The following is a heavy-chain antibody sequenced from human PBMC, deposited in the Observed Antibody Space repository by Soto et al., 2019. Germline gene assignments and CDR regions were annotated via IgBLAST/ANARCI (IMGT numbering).Heavy chain of an antibody. V-gene: IGHV1-46*01. CDR3: ARARHIVVVSANGYFDY. Sequence: ASVKVSCKASGYTLTTYYMHWVRQAPGQGLEWVGFINPGGGTTSYAQKFQGRVAMTRETSTSTVYMELSRLRSDDTAVYYCARARHIVVVSANGYFDYWGQGTLVTVSS. CDR2: INPGGGTT. J-gene: IGHJ4*02. CDR1: GYTLTTYY. D-gene: IGHD2-21*02.